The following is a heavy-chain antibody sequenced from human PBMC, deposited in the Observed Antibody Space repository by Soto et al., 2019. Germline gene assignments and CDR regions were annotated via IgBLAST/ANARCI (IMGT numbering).Heavy chain of an antibody. CDR2: INGGNGNI. D-gene: IGHD6-13*01. CDR1: GFAFTTYS. V-gene: IGHV1-3*01. J-gene: IGHJ4*02. CDR3: ARELAAPGTTFDY. Sequence: ASVKVSCKASGFAFTTYSLHCVRQAPVRRLEWMAWINGGNGNIEYSQKFQNRVTITRVTSASIVYMELSSVRSVDTAVYYCARELAAPGTTFDYSGQGAMVTLSS.